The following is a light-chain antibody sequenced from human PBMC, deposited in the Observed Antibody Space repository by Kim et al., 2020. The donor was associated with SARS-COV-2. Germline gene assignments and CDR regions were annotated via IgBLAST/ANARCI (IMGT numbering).Light chain of an antibody. CDR1: QSFSSY. J-gene: IGKJ5*01. Sequence: PGERATLSCRASQSFSSYLAWYQQKPGQAPRLLIYDASNRATGIPARFSGSGSGTDFTLTISSLEPEDFAVYYCQQRSNWPPLITFGQGTRLEIK. CDR2: DAS. V-gene: IGKV3-11*01. CDR3: QQRSNWPPLIT.